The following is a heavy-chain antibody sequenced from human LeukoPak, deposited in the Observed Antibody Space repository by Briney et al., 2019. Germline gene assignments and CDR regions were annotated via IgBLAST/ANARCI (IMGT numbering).Heavy chain of an antibody. Sequence: ASVKVSCKASGYTFTSYYMHWVRQAPGQGLEWMGIINPSGGSTSYAQKSQGRVTMTRDTSTSTVYMELSSLRSEDTAVYYCARAPERIWFGAQRSLYYGMDVWGQGTTVTVSS. D-gene: IGHD3-10*01. V-gene: IGHV1-46*01. CDR2: INPSGGST. CDR1: GYTFTSYY. J-gene: IGHJ6*02. CDR3: ARAPERIWFGAQRSLYYGMDV.